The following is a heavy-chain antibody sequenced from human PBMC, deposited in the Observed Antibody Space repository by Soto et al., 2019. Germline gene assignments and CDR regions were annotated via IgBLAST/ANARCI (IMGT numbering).Heavy chain of an antibody. J-gene: IGHJ6*02. D-gene: IGHD1-26*01. CDR3: ARVEVSGSYYYYYYGMDV. Sequence: SETLSLTCTVSGGSISSGDYYWSWIRQPPGKGLEWIGYIYYSGSTYYNPSLKSRVTISVDTSKNQFSLKLGSVTAADTAVYYCARVEVSGSYYYYYYGMDVWGQGTTVTVSS. CDR1: GGSISSGDYY. V-gene: IGHV4-30-4*01. CDR2: IYYSGST.